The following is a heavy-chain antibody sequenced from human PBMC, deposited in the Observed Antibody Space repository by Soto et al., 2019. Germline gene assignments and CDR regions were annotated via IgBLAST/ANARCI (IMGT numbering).Heavy chain of an antibody. CDR2: INPNSGGT. V-gene: IGHV1-2*02. CDR3: ARGIAAAATGWFDP. Sequence: ASVKVSCKASGYTFTGYDMHWVRQAPGQGLEWMGWINPNSGGTNYAQKFQGRVTMTRDTSISTAYMELSRLRSDDTAVYFCARGIAAAATGWFDPWGQGALVTVSS. D-gene: IGHD6-13*01. J-gene: IGHJ5*02. CDR1: GYTFTGYD.